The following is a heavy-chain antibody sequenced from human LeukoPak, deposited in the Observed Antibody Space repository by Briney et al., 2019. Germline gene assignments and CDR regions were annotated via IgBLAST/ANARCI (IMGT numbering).Heavy chain of an antibody. CDR3: ARPLPRFGVVTDNWFDP. CDR2: IDHSGST. CDR1: GGSFSGYY. V-gene: IGHV4-34*01. Sequence: PSETLSLTCAVYGGSFSGYYWSWIRQPPGKGLEWIGEIDHSGSTNYNPSLKSRVTISVDTSKNQFSLKLSSVTAADTAVYYCARPLPRFGVVTDNWFDPWGQGTLVTVSS. D-gene: IGHD3-3*01. J-gene: IGHJ5*02.